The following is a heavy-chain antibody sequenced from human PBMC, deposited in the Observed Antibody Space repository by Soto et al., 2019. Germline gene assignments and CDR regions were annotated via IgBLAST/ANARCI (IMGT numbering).Heavy chain of an antibody. J-gene: IGHJ5*02. CDR3: TTCRYDFWSGSYWFDP. V-gene: IGHV3-15*01. Sequence: NPGGSLRLSCAASGFTFSNAWMSWVRQAPGKGLEWVGRIKSKTDGGTTDYAAPVKGRFTISRDDSKNTLYLQMNSLKTEDTAVYYCTTCRYDFWSGSYWFDPWGQGTLVTVSS. D-gene: IGHD3-3*01. CDR1: GFTFSNAW. CDR2: IKSKTDGGTT.